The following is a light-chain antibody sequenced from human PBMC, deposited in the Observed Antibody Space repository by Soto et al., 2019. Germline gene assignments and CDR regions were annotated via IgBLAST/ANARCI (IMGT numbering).Light chain of an antibody. J-gene: IGKJ4*01. Sequence: EIVMTQSPATLSVSPGERVTLSCRASQSVSSNLGWYQQKPDQAPRLLIYGASTRATGIPDRFSGSGSGTQFTLTISSLQSEDFGIYYCQQYNNWPPLTFGGGTKVEI. CDR2: GAS. V-gene: IGKV3-15*01. CDR3: QQYNNWPPLT. CDR1: QSVSSN.